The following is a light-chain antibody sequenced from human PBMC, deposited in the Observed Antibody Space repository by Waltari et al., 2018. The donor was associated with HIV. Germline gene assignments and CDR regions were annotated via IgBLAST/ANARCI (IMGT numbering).Light chain of an antibody. CDR3: QECTSSSWA. CDR2: NTS. J-gene: IGKJ1*01. V-gene: IGKV3D-20*02. Sequence: IVLTHSPETLSLSPGARATLSCRADQVVNLNHLAWYQQRPGEAPRLLVYNTSYRAVGIPDRFSASGSGTDFTLIVNRLEPDDFAVYYCQECTSSSWAFGQGTRIEI. CDR1: QVVNLNH.